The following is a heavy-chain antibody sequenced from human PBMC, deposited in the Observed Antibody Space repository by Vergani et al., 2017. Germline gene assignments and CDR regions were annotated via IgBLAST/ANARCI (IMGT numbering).Heavy chain of an antibody. J-gene: IGHJ3*02. D-gene: IGHD1-1*01. Sequence: QVQLVQSGAEVKKPGSSVKVSCKAFGGTFSNYAVRWVRQAPGQGLEWMGGIIPIFGTANYAQKFQGRVTITADKATSTAYMELSSLRSEDTAVYYCAREFGTTGTGAFDIWGQGTMVNVSS. V-gene: IGHV1-69*06. CDR3: AREFGTTGTGAFDI. CDR1: GGTFSNYA. CDR2: IIPIFGTA.